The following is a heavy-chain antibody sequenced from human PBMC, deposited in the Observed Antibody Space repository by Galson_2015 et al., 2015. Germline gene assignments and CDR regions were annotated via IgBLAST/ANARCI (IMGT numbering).Heavy chain of an antibody. CDR1: GFTFSSYG. V-gene: IGHV3-30*18. D-gene: IGHD6-13*01. CDR3: AKDLSSWGVNCWYGMDV. Sequence: SLRLSCAASGFTFSSYGMHWVRQAPGKGLEWVAVISYDGSNKYYADSVKGRFTISRDNSKNTLYLQMNSLRAEDTAVYYCAKDLSSWGVNCWYGMDVWGQGTTVTVSS. CDR2: ISYDGSNK. J-gene: IGHJ6*02.